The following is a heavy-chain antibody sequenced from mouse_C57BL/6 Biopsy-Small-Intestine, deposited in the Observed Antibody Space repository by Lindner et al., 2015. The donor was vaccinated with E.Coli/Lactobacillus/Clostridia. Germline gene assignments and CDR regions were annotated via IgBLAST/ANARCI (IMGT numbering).Heavy chain of an antibody. Sequence: VQLQESGAELVRPGTSVKCPARLLDTPSLITWIEWVKQRPGQGLEWIGVIYPGSGATNYNEKFKGKATLTADRSSSTAYMQLSSLTSEDSAVYFCARGGYYGNYERFAYWGQGTLVTVSA. CDR2: IYPGSGAT. CDR1: DTPSLIT. V-gene: IGHV1-54*01. J-gene: IGHJ3*01. CDR3: ARGGYYGNYERFAY. D-gene: IGHD2-1*01.